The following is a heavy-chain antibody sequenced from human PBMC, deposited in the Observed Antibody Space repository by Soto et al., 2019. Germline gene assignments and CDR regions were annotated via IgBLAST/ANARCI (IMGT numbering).Heavy chain of an antibody. J-gene: IGHJ5*02. D-gene: IGHD2-2*02. Sequence: ASVKVSCKASGGTFSNYGISWVRQAPGQGLEWMGEIIPLFGTANYAQKFQGRVTITADKSTSTAYMELSSLRSEDTAVYYCAREQDIVVVPAAIRWFDPWGQGTLVTVSS. V-gene: IGHV1-69*06. CDR1: GGTFSNYG. CDR2: IIPLFGTA. CDR3: AREQDIVVVPAAIRWFDP.